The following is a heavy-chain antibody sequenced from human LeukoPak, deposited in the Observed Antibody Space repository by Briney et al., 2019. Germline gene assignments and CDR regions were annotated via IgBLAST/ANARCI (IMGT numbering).Heavy chain of an antibody. D-gene: IGHD4-17*01. CDR1: GFPLSRSA. J-gene: IGHJ4*02. CDR3: AKKAHYDAYAKYFDY. Sequence: GGSLRLSCAASGFPLSRSAMSWIRQAPGKGLEWVSNISGSGSDGSTYYADSVKGRFTISRDNSNNMLYLQMNSLRAEDTAVYYCAKKAHYDAYAKYFDYWGQGTLVTVSS. CDR2: ISGSGSDGST. V-gene: IGHV3-23*01.